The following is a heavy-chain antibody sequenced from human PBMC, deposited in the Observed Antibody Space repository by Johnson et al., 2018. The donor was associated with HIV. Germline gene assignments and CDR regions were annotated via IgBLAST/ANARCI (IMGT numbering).Heavy chain of an antibody. CDR2: ISTTGTTI. CDR1: GFTVSSNY. Sequence: VLLLESGGGLVQPGGSLRLSCAASGFTVSSNYMSWIRQAPGRGLEWISYISTTGTTIYYAESVKGRFTISRDNAKNSLYLQMNSLRAEDTALYYCVFGEDYYDSGGHHHGPAAFDFWGLGTMVTVSS. D-gene: IGHD3-22*01. V-gene: IGHV3-11*04. CDR3: VFGEDYYDSGGHHHGPAAFDF. J-gene: IGHJ3*01.